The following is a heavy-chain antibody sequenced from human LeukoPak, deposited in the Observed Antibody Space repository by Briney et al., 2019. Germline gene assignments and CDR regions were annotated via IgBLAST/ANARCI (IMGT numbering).Heavy chain of an antibody. CDR2: INPNSGGT. D-gene: IGHD6-13*01. CDR3: ARDRQYSSSWYERGAFDI. J-gene: IGHJ3*02. V-gene: IGHV1-2*02. Sequence: GASVKVSCKASGYTFTGYYMHWVRQAPGQGLEWMGCINPNSGGTNYAQKFQGRVTMTRDTSISTAYMELSRLRSDDTAVYYCARDRQYSSSWYERGAFDIWGQGTMVTVSS. CDR1: GYTFTGYY.